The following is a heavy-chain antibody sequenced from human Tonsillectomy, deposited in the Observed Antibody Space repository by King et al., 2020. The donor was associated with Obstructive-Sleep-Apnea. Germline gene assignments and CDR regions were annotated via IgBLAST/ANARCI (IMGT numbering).Heavy chain of an antibody. Sequence: QLVQSGGGVVQPGRSLRLSCAASGFTFSSYAMHWVRQAPGKGLEWVAVISYDGSNKYYADSVKGRFTISRDNSKNTLYLQMNSLRAEDTAVYYCAGARQQLVRSWLGWFDPWGQGTLVTVSS. J-gene: IGHJ5*02. V-gene: IGHV3-30*04. CDR3: AGARQQLVRSWLGWFDP. CDR2: ISYDGSNK. D-gene: IGHD6-13*01. CDR1: GFTFSSYA.